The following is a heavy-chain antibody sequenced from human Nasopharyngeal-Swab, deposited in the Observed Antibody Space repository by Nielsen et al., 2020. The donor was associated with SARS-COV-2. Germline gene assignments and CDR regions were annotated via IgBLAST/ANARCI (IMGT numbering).Heavy chain of an antibody. CDR3: ARTGYSFGFEAFDV. J-gene: IGHJ3*01. Sequence: GALKISCAASGFTLRSYSMNWVRQAPGKGLEWVSSFSSSSTYIYYADSVKGRFTIPRDNAKNSLYLQMNSLRAEDTAVYYCARTGYSFGFEAFDVWGQGTMVTVSS. CDR1: GFTLRSYS. D-gene: IGHD5-18*01. V-gene: IGHV3-21*01. CDR2: FSSSSTYI.